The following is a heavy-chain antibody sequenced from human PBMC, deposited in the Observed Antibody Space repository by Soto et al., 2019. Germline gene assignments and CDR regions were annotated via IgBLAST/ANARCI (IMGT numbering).Heavy chain of an antibody. CDR3: AKVRLAGGYDSSGYDY. J-gene: IGHJ4*02. Sequence: EVQLLESGGGLVQPGGSLRLSCAASGFTFSSYAMSWVRQAPGKGLEWVSAISGSGGSTYYADSVKGRFTISRDNSKNTLYLQMNSLRAEDTAVYYCAKVRLAGGYDSSGYDYWGQGTLVTVSS. V-gene: IGHV3-23*01. CDR1: GFTFSSYA. D-gene: IGHD3-22*01. CDR2: ISGSGGST.